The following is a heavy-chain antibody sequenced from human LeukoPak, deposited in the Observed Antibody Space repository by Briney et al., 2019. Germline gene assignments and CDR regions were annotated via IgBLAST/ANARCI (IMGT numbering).Heavy chain of an antibody. CDR1: GFTFSNFW. CDR3: ARRYFDY. V-gene: IGHV3-7*01. Sequence: GGSLRLSCAASGFTFSNFWMSWVRQAPGKGLEWVANIKQDGSEKHYVDSVKGRFTISRDNAKNSLYLQMNSLRAEDTAVHYCARRYFDYWGQGTLVTVSS. CDR2: IKQDGSEK. J-gene: IGHJ4*02.